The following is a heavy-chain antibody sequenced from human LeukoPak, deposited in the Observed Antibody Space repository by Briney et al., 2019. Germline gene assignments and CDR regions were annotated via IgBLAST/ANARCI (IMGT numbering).Heavy chain of an antibody. V-gene: IGHV3-13*01. CDR1: GFTFSSYD. J-gene: IGHJ4*02. Sequence: PGGSLRLSCAASGFTFSSYDMHWVRQATGKGLEWVSAIGTAGDTYYADSVKGRFTISRDNAKNSLYLQMNSLRAEDTALYYCAKVPGPQWLVLGRFDYWGQGTLVTVSS. CDR3: AKVPGPQWLVLGRFDY. CDR2: IGTAGDT. D-gene: IGHD6-19*01.